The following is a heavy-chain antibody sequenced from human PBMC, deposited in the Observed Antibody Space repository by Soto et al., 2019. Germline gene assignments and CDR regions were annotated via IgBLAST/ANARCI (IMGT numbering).Heavy chain of an antibody. V-gene: IGHV4-34*01. D-gene: IGHD2-8*02. CDR2: INHSGST. J-gene: IGHJ4*02. Sequence: PSETLSLTCAVYGGSFSGYYWTWIRQPPGTGLEWIGEINHSGSTNYNPSLKSRVTISVDTSKNQFSLKLTSVTAADTAVYYCARDKITGLFDYWGQGXXVTVXS. CDR1: GGSFSGYY. CDR3: ARDKITGLFDY.